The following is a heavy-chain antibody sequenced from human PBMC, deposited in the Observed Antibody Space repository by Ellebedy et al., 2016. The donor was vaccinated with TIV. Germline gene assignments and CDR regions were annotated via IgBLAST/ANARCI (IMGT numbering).Heavy chain of an antibody. D-gene: IGHD3-3*01. Sequence: GSLRLXXAVYGGSFSGYYWSWIRQPPGKGLEWIGEINHSGSTNYNPSLKSRVTISVDTSKNQFSLKLSSVTAADTAVYYCARVVKRITIFGVVITYYFDYWGQGTLVTVSS. J-gene: IGHJ4*02. CDR2: INHSGST. CDR3: ARVVKRITIFGVVITYYFDY. V-gene: IGHV4-34*01. CDR1: GGSFSGYY.